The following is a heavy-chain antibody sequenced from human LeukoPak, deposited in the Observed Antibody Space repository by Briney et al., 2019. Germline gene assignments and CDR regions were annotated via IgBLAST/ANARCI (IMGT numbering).Heavy chain of an antibody. CDR3: ARGGGSTSRMGKTSTFDY. D-gene: IGHD2-2*01. CDR1: GYTFTSYA. Sequence: ASVKVSCKASGYTFTSYAMHWVRQAPGQRLEWMGWINAGNGNTKYSQEFQGRVTMTRDTSISTAYMELSRLRSDDTAVYYCARGGGSTSRMGKTSTFDYWGQGTLVTVSS. J-gene: IGHJ4*02. V-gene: IGHV1-3*01. CDR2: INAGNGNT.